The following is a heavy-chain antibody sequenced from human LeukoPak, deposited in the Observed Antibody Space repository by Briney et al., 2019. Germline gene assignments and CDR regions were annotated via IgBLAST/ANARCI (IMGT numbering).Heavy chain of an antibody. V-gene: IGHV3-74*01. CDR2: INSDGSST. CDR1: GFTFSSYW. Sequence: GGSLRLSCAGSGFTFSSYWMHWVRQAPGKGLVWVSRINSDGSSTSYADSVKGRFTISRDNAKNTLYLQMNSLRAEDTAVYHCAREFVRSSWPYYYYGMDVWGQGTTVTVSS. J-gene: IGHJ6*02. D-gene: IGHD6-13*01. CDR3: AREFVRSSWPYYYYGMDV.